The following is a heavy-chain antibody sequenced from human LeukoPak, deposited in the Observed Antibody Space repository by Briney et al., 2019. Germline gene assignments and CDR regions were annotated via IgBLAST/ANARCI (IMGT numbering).Heavy chain of an antibody. CDR1: GFTFSSFG. CDR3: ARDLGRGNTPFDH. J-gene: IGHJ4*02. V-gene: IGHV3-33*01. Sequence: GGSLRLSCAASGFTFSSFGMHWVRQAPVRGLEWVAVIWDDGSKKYYADSVKARFTISRDNTKNTVYLQMDSLRAEDTALYYCARDLGRGNTPFDHWGQGTLVTVSS. CDR2: IWDDGSKK. D-gene: IGHD3-16*01.